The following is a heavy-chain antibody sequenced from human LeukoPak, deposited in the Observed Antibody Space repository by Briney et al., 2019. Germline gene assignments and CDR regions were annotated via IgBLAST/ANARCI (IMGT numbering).Heavy chain of an antibody. CDR2: ITYDGSA. J-gene: IGHJ4*02. CDR1: GASISSSNDY. Sequence: PSETLSLTCSVSGASISSSNDYWGWIRQAPGKGLEWIGSITYDGSAHYNPSLMSRATISVDTSKNQLSLKLSSVTAAAAAMYYCARQFATAAADTRGYFDVWGQGTVVTVSS. D-gene: IGHD2-2*01. V-gene: IGHV4-39*01. CDR3: ARQFATAAADTRGYFDV.